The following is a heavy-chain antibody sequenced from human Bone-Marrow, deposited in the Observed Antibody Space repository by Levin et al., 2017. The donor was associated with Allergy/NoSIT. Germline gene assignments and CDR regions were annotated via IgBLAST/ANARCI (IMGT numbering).Heavy chain of an antibody. D-gene: IGHD6-13*01. CDR3: AKGLAAAGQRGYFDF. V-gene: IGHV3-30*18. J-gene: IGHJ4*02. Sequence: AGGSLRLSCVASGFTFSAYGMHWVRQAPGKGLEWVAVISYDENNKYYADSVKGRFTISRDNSKNTLYLQMSSLRADDTAVYYCAKGLAAAGQRGYFDFWGQGALVTVSS. CDR2: ISYDENNK. CDR1: GFTFSAYG.